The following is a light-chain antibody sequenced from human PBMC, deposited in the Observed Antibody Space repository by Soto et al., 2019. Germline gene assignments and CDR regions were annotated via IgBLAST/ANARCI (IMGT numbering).Light chain of an antibody. CDR3: QHYGRSPPSWT. CDR2: DAS. Sequence: EIVLTQSPGTLSLSPGERATLSCRASQSVSSNYLDWYQQKPGQPPRLLISDASSRATGIPDRFSGSGSGTDFPLTISGLEPEDFAVYYCQHYGRSPPSWTFGQGTKVEIK. J-gene: IGKJ1*01. CDR1: QSVSSNY. V-gene: IGKV3-20*01.